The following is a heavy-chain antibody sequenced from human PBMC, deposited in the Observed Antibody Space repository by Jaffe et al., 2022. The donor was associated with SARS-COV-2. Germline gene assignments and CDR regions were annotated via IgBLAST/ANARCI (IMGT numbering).Heavy chain of an antibody. CDR2: IWYDGSNK. D-gene: IGHD4-4*01. CDR3: ARDAKDSNYDYYYYGMDV. Sequence: QVQLVESGGGVVQPGRSLRLSCAASGFTFSSYGMHWVRQAPGKGLEWVAVIWYDGSNKYYADSVKGRFTISRDNSKNTLYLQMNSLRAEDTAVYYCARDAKDSNYDYYYYGMDVWGQGTTVTVSS. V-gene: IGHV3-33*01. CDR1: GFTFSSYG. J-gene: IGHJ6*02.